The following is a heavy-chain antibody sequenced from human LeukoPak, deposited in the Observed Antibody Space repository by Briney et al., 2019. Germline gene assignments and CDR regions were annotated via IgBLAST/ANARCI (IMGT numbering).Heavy chain of an antibody. V-gene: IGHV3-23*01. CDR2: ISGSGGST. D-gene: IGHD6-19*01. Sequence: GGSPRLSCAASGFTFSSYAMSWVRQAPGKGLEWVSAISGSGGSTYYADSVKGRFTISRDNSKNTLYLQMNSLRAEDTAVYYCANPSYSSGWYYLGYWGQGTLVTVSS. CDR3: ANPSYSSGWYYLGY. J-gene: IGHJ4*02. CDR1: GFTFSSYA.